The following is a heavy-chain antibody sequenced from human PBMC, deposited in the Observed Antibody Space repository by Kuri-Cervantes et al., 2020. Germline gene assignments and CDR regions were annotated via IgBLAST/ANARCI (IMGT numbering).Heavy chain of an antibody. CDR1: GFTFSSYA. V-gene: IGHV3-15*01. J-gene: IGHJ4*02. D-gene: IGHD6-19*01. CDR2: IKSKTDGGAI. CDR3: TRDRLAVAGIFDY. Sequence: GRSLRLSCAASGFTFSSYAMNWVRQAPGKGLEWVGRIKSKTDGGAIDYAAPVKGRFTISRDDSKTTLYLQMNSLKTEDTAVYYCTRDRLAVAGIFDYWGQGTLVTVSS.